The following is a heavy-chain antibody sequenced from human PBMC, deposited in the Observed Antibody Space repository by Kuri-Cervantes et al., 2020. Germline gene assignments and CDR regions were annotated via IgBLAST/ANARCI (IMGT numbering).Heavy chain of an antibody. Sequence: GGSLRLSCAASGFTFSNYWMSWVRQAPGKGLEWVANIKQDGSEKYYVDSVKGRFTISRDNAKDSLYLQMNSLRAEDTAVYYCARDSSGWYEAGDYDYWGQGTLVTVSS. CDR2: IKQDGSEK. J-gene: IGHJ4*02. CDR3: ARDSSGWYEAGDYDY. D-gene: IGHD6-19*01. V-gene: IGHV3-7*01. CDR1: GFTFSNYW.